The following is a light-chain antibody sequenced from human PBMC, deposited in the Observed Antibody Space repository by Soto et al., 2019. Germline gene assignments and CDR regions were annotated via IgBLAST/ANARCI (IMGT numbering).Light chain of an antibody. CDR1: SSDVGGYNY. Sequence: QSVLTQPPSASGSPGQAVTISCTGTSSDVGGYNYVSWYQQHPGTAPKLLIYAVRKRPSGVPDRFSGSKSGDTASLTVSGLQAEDEADYHCSSYAGSKVVFGGGTKLTVL. CDR3: SSYAGSKVV. V-gene: IGLV2-8*01. CDR2: AVR. J-gene: IGLJ2*01.